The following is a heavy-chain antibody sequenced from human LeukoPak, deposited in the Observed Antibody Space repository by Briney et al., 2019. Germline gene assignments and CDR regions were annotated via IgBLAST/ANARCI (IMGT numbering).Heavy chain of an antibody. CDR1: GFTFSSYA. J-gene: IGHJ3*01. CDR2: ISGSGGST. Sequence: GGSLRLSCAASGFTFSSYAMSWVRQAPKKGLEWVSIISGSGGSTFYADSVKGRFTISRDNSKNTLYLQVNSLRAEDTAVYYCAKDLSRDYGVFYFRIHDAFDFWGQGTMVTVSS. D-gene: IGHD4-17*01. CDR3: AKDLSRDYGVFYFRIHDAFDF. V-gene: IGHV3-23*01.